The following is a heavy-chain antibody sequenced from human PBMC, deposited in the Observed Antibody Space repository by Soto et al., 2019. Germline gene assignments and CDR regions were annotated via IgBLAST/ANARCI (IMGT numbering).Heavy chain of an antibody. J-gene: IGHJ5*02. CDR1: GYTFTSYD. CDR3: ARRAGIRQLVRWFDP. D-gene: IGHD6-6*01. V-gene: IGHV1-8*01. Sequence: QVQLVQSGAEVKKPGASVKVSCKASGYTFTSYDINLVRQDTGQGLEWMGWMNPNSGNTGYAQKFQGRVTMTRNTSISTAYMELSSLRSEDTAVYYCARRAGIRQLVRWFDPWGQGTLVTVSS. CDR2: MNPNSGNT.